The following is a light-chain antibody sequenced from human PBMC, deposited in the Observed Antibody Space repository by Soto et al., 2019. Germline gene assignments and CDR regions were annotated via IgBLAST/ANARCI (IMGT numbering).Light chain of an antibody. CDR2: GNS. CDR3: QSYDSSLSGYV. V-gene: IGLV1-40*01. J-gene: IGLJ1*01. CDR1: SSNIGAGYD. Sequence: QSVLTQPPSVSGAPGQRVTISCTGSSSNIGAGYDVHWYQQLPGTAPKLLISGNSNRSSGVPDRFSGSKSGTSASLAITGLQAEDEADYYCQSYDSSLSGYVFGTGTKVTVL.